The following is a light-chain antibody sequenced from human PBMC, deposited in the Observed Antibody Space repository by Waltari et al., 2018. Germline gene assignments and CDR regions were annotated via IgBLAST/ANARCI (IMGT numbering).Light chain of an antibody. V-gene: IGLV2-23*01. CDR1: SSDIGTYNL. J-gene: IGLJ3*02. Sequence: QSALTQPASMSGSPGQSITISCTGTSSDIGTYNLVSWFQQHPGKVPKLMIYEGSKRPSGVSYRFSGSTSRNPASLTISGLQAEDEADYYCSSYAGGVWVFGGGTKVTVL. CDR2: EGS. CDR3: SSYAGGVWV.